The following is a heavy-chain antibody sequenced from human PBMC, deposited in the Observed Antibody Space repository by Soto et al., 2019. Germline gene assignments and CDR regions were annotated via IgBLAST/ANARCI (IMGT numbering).Heavy chain of an antibody. CDR3: ARDPYSGSYQGGFDS. J-gene: IGHJ4*02. Sequence: PGGSLRLSCAASGFTFDDYAMHWVRQAPGKGLEWVSGISWNSGSIGYTDSVKGRFTISRDNAKNSLYLQMNSLRVEDTAVYYCARDPYSGSYQGGFDSWGQGTLVTVSS. V-gene: IGHV3-9*01. CDR2: ISWNSGSI. D-gene: IGHD1-26*01. CDR1: GFTFDDYA.